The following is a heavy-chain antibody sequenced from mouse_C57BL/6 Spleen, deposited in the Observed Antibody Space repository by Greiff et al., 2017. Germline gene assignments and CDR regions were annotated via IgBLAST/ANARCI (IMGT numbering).Heavy chain of an antibody. CDR3: ARQNSNLDFDV. J-gene: IGHJ1*03. CDR2: ISNLAYSI. V-gene: IGHV5-15*01. CDR1: GFTFSDYG. Sequence: EVKLMESGGGLVQPGGSLKLSCAASGFTFSDYGMAWVRQAPRKGPEWVAFISNLAYSIYYADPVTGRFTISRENAKNTLYLGRSSLRSEDTAMYYCARQNSNLDFDVWGTGTTVTVSS. D-gene: IGHD2-5*01.